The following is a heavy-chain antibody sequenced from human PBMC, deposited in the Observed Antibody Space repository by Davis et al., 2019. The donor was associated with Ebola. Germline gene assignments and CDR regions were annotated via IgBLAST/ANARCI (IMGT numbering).Heavy chain of an antibody. D-gene: IGHD2-2*01. J-gene: IGHJ4*02. CDR2: IFPDDSDT. V-gene: IGHV5-51*01. CDR1: GYTFTNFW. CDR3: TRQGPTSWDS. Sequence: GESLKISCQGSGYTFTNFWIGWVRQMPGKGPEWMGFIFPDDSDTTYSPSFQGQVTFSVDRSIRTAYLQWNSLKASDTAIYYCTRQGPTSWDSWGQGTLVTVSS.